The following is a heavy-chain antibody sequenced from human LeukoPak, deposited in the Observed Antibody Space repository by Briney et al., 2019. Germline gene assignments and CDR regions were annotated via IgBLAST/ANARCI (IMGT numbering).Heavy chain of an antibody. D-gene: IGHD5-18*01. J-gene: IGHJ6*03. V-gene: IGHV1-69*06. CDR1: GGTFSSYA. CDR2: ITPIFGTA. Sequence: SVKVSCKASGGTFSSYAISWVRQAPGQGLEWMGRITPIFGTANYAQKLQGRVTITADKSTSTAYMELSSLRSEDTAVYYCASDGSGGYSYGYYYYYYMDVWGKGTTVTVSS. CDR3: ASDGSGGYSYGYYYYYYMDV.